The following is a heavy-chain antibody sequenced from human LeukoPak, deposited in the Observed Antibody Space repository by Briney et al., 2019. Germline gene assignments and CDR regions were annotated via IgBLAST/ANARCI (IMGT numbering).Heavy chain of an antibody. CDR1: GFTVSSNY. J-gene: IGHJ4*02. D-gene: IGHD4-17*01. V-gene: IGHV3-66*01. Sequence: GGSLRLSCAASGFTVSSNYMSWVRQAPGKGLEWVSVIYSGGGTYYADSVKGRFTISRDNSKNTLYLQMNSLRAEDTAVYYCARVRGGDYAFDYWGQGTLVTVSS. CDR2: IYSGGGT. CDR3: ARVRGGDYAFDY.